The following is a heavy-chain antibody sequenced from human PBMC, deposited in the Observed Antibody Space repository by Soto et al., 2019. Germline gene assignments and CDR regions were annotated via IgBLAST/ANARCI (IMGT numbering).Heavy chain of an antibody. Sequence: SETLSLTCTVSGDSISSYYWSWIRQPPGKGLEWIGYIYYSGNTNYNPSLKSRVTISVDPSKNQFSLKLSSVTAADTAVYYCAREMGYGMDVWGQGTTVTVSS. V-gene: IGHV4-59*01. CDR3: AREMGYGMDV. J-gene: IGHJ6*02. CDR2: IYYSGNT. CDR1: GDSISSYY.